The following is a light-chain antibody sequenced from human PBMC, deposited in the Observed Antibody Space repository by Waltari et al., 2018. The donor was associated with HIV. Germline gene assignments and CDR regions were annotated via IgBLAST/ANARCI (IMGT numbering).Light chain of an antibody. CDR2: KND. CDR3: AGWDESLSGVI. V-gene: IGLV1-47*01. CDR1: SSHIGTNN. Sequence: QSVLTQPPSTSGTPGQKVTIPCSGSSSHIGTNNVYWYQKLPGTAPKLPIYKNDHRPSGVPDRFSGSKSGASASLVIIGLRSGDEGDYYCAGWDESLSGVIFGGGTKLSVL. J-gene: IGLJ2*01.